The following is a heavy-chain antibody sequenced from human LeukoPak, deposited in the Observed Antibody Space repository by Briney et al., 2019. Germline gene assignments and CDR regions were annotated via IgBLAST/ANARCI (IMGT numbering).Heavy chain of an antibody. J-gene: IGHJ4*02. CDR1: GGTFSSYA. CDR3: ATYYYDSSGTDAWPYFDY. V-gene: IGHV1-69*04. D-gene: IGHD3-22*01. CDR2: IIPILGIA. Sequence: SVKVSCKASGGTFSSYAISWVRQAPGQGLEWMGRIIPILGIANYAQKFQGRVTITADKSTSTAYMELSRLRSEDTAVYYCATYYYDSSGTDAWPYFDYWGQGTLVTVSS.